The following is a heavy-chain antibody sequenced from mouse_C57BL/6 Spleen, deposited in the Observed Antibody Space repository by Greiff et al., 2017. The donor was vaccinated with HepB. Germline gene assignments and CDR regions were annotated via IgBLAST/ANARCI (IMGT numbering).Heavy chain of an antibody. CDR2: INPNNGGT. D-gene: IGHD2-3*01. CDR3: ARGDGLYDGEAWFAY. CDR1: GYTFTDYN. V-gene: IGHV1-22*01. J-gene: IGHJ3*01. Sequence: EVQLQQSGPELVKPGASVKMSCKASGYTFTDYNMHWVKQSHGKSLEWIGYINPNNGGTSYNQKFKGKATLTVNKSSSTAYMELRSLTSEDSAVYYCARGDGLYDGEAWFAYWGQGTLVTVSA.